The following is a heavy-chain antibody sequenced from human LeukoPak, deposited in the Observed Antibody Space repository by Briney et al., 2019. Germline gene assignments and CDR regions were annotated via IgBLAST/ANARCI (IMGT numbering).Heavy chain of an antibody. V-gene: IGHV3-30-3*01. CDR1: GFTFSSYA. D-gene: IGHD4-23*01. J-gene: IGHJ6*02. Sequence: GGSLRLSCAASGFTFSSYAMHWVRQAPGKGLEWVAVISYDGSNKYYADSVKGRFTISRDNPKNTLYLQMNSLRAEDTAVYYCARAEGNTGWYYYYGMDVWGQGTTVTVSS. CDR2: ISYDGSNK. CDR3: ARAEGNTGWYYYYGMDV.